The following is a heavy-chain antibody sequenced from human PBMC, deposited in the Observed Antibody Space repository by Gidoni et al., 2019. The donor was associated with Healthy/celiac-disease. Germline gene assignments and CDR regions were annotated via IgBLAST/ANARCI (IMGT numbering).Heavy chain of an antibody. CDR2: ISSSSSYI. CDR3: ARDWPGGSPPFDY. V-gene: IGHV3-21*01. D-gene: IGHD1-26*01. CDR1: GLTFSSYS. J-gene: IGHJ4*02. Sequence: EVQLVESVGGLVKPGGSLRLSCSASGLTFSSYSMNWVRQAPGKGLAWVSSISSSSSYICYADSVKGRFTISRDNAKNSLYLQMNSLSAEDTAVYYCARDWPGGSPPFDYWGQGTLVTVSS.